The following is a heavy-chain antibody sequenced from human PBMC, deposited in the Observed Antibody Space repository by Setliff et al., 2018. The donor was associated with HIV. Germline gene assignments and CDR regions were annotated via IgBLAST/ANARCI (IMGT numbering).Heavy chain of an antibody. J-gene: IGHJ5*02. V-gene: IGHV3-23*01. CDR1: EFTLSGYS. CDR2: IDPSGSRI. Sequence: GGSLRLSCAASEFTLSGYSMSWVRQVPGKGLEWVSAIDPSGSRIFYSDSVKGRFTISRDNSKNTLYLQMNSLTAEDTAVYYCAKVDNGHCTSASSINWFDPWGQGTLVTVSS. CDR3: AKVDNGHCTSASSINWFDP. D-gene: IGHD2-2*03.